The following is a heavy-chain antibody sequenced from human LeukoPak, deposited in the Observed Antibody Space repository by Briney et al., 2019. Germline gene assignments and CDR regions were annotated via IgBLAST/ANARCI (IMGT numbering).Heavy chain of an antibody. CDR2: VNGPGDWT. CDR3: AREVFEGQRQSDAFDV. CDR1: GFTFSSHW. D-gene: IGHD6-25*01. V-gene: IGHV3-74*01. J-gene: IGHJ3*01. Sequence: GGSLRLSCAASGFTFSSHWMHWVRQAPGEGLVWVSRVNGPGDWTHYADTVRGRFIISRDNAENTISLQMNNLRAEDTAVYFCAREVFEGQRQSDAFDVWGQGTMVTVSS.